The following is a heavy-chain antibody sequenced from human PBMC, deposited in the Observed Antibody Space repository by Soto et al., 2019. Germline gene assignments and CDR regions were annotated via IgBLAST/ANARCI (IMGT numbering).Heavy chain of an antibody. J-gene: IGHJ4*02. CDR3: ARDNSNYLFDY. CDR2: IWYDGSNK. CDR1: GFTFSSYG. V-gene: IGHV3-33*01. D-gene: IGHD4-4*01. Sequence: GGSLRLSCAASGFTFSSYGMHWVRQAPGKGLEWVAVIWYDGSNKYYADSVKGRFTISRDNSKNTLYLQMNSLRAEDTAVYYCARDNSNYLFDYWGQGTLVTVSS.